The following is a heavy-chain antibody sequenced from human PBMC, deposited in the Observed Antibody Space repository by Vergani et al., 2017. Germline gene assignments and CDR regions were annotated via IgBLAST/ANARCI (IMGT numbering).Heavy chain of an antibody. D-gene: IGHD6-19*01. J-gene: IGHJ4*02. CDR3: ARGYSSGWYFNY. Sequence: QVQLVQSGAEVKKPGASVKVSCKASGYTFTSYAMHWVRQAPGQRLEWMGWINAGNGNTKYSQKFQGRVTITRDTSASTAYSELSSLRSEDTAVYYCARGYSSGWYFNYWGQGTLVTVSS. CDR1: GYTFTSYA. V-gene: IGHV1-3*01. CDR2: INAGNGNT.